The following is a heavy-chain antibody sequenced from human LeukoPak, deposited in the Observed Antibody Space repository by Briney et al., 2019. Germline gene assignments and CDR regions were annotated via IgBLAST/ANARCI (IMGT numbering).Heavy chain of an antibody. CDR2: IWPDGNYK. Sequence: GGSLRLSCAVSGFTFSDYGIHWVRQAPGKGLEWVAVIWPDGNYKYYADSVKGRFTISRDNSKKTLWLQMNSLRVEDTAAYYCVRASGSFDYWGQGTLVTVSS. V-gene: IGHV3-33*01. J-gene: IGHJ4*02. CDR3: VRASGSFDY. CDR1: GFTFSDYG. D-gene: IGHD3-10*01.